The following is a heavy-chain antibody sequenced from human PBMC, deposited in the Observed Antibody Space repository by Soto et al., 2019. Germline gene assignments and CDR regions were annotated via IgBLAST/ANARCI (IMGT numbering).Heavy chain of an antibody. CDR2: ISYDGSNK. V-gene: IGHV3-30*18. J-gene: IGHJ6*02. CDR1: GFTFSSYG. CDR3: AKDMQQLVLYYYYGMDV. D-gene: IGHD6-13*01. Sequence: QVQLVESGGGVVQPGRSLRLSCAASGFTFSSYGMHWVRQAPGKGLEWVAVISYDGSNKYYADSVKGRFTISRDNSKNTLYLQMNSLRAEDTAVYYCAKDMQQLVLYYYYGMDVWGQGTTVTVSS.